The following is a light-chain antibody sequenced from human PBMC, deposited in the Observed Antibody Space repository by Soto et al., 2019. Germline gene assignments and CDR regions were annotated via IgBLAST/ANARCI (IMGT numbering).Light chain of an antibody. CDR3: QQYGSSRP. J-gene: IGKJ1*01. CDR1: QSVSSSY. V-gene: IGKV3-20*01. Sequence: EIVLTQSPGTLSLSPGERATLSCRASQSVSSSYLAWYQQKPGQAPRLLIYGASSRASGIPDRLSGSGSGTDFILTISRLEPEDCVVYYCQQYGSSRPFGQGTMVEIK. CDR2: GAS.